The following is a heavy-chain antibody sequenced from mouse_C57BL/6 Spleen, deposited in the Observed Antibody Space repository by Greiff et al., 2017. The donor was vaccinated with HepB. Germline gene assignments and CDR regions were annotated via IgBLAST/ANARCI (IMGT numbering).Heavy chain of an antibody. CDR1: GFTFSSYA. CDR3: ARDSPYSNHAWFAY. Sequence: EVQVVESGGGLVKPGGSLKLSCAASGFTFSSYAMSWVRQTPEKRLEWVATISDGGSYTYYPDNVKGRFTISRDNAKNNLYLQMSHLKSEDTAMYYCARDSPYSNHAWFAYWGQGTLVTVSA. V-gene: IGHV5-4*01. J-gene: IGHJ3*01. CDR2: ISDGGSYT. D-gene: IGHD2-5*01.